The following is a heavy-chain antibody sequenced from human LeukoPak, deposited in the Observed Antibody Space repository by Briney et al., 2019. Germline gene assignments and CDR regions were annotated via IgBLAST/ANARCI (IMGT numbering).Heavy chain of an antibody. V-gene: IGHV3-23*01. CDR2: ISGSGGST. Sequence: PGGSLRLSCAASGFTFSSYAMSWVRQAPGKGLEWVSAISGSGGSTYYADSVKGRFTISRDNSKNTPYLQMNSLRAEDTAVYYCAKEVVVPAAIRYYYYYYYMDVWGKGTTVTVSS. J-gene: IGHJ6*03. D-gene: IGHD2-2*01. CDR1: GFTFSSYA. CDR3: AKEVVVPAAIRYYYYYYYMDV.